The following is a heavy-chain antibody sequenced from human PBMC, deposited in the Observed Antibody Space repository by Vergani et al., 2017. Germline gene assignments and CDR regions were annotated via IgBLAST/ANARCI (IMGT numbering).Heavy chain of an antibody. V-gene: IGHV4-61*01. CDR3: ARRGSGWGLLFDP. Sequence: QVQLQESGPGLVRPSQTLSLTCTVSGGSISSGSYYWSWIRQPPGKGLEWIGYIYYSGSANYNPSLKSRVTISVDTSKNQFSLKLSSVTAADTAVYYCARRGSGWGLLFDPWGQGTLVTVSS. D-gene: IGHD6-19*01. CDR1: GGSISSGSYY. CDR2: IYYSGSA. J-gene: IGHJ5*02.